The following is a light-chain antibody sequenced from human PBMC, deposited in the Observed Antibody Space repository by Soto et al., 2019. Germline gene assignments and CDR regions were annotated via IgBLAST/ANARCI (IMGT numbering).Light chain of an antibody. Sequence: EIVMTQSPATLSVSPWERATLSFRASRNVGSKLAWYMQKPGQSPRLLIYGETFRATGIPDRFSGSGSGTDFTLTINRLEPEDFAVYYCQWSGGSVSFGGGTKVDIK. CDR3: QWSGGSVS. CDR1: RNVGSK. V-gene: IGKV3-20*01. CDR2: GET. J-gene: IGKJ4*01.